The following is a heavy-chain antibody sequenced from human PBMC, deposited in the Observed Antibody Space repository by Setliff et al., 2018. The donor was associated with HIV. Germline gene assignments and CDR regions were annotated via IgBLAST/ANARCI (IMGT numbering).Heavy chain of an antibody. CDR1: GYTFTDHY. J-gene: IGHJ4*02. V-gene: IGHV1-69-2*01. D-gene: IGHD3-16*01. CDR2: VSPKYGAT. CDR3: VVGAFSWGKYY. Sequence: ASVKVSCKTSGYTFTDHYINWLQQAPGKGFQWMGRVSPKYGATNYAEKFQGKVTITADASKDTVYIELRSLRYEDTAQYYCVVGAFSWGKYYWGQGTQVTSPQ.